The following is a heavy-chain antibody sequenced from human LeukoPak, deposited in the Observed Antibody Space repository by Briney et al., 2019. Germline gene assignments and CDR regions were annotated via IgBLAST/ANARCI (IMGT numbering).Heavy chain of an antibody. D-gene: IGHD4-17*01. J-gene: IGHJ4*02. V-gene: IGHV1-3*03. Sequence: ASVKVSCKASGYTFTSYAMHWVRQAPGQRLEWMGWINAGNGNTKYSQEFQGRVTITRDTSASTAYMELSSLRSEDTAVYYCARDQYGDNTFDYWGQGTLVTVSS. CDR2: INAGNGNT. CDR3: ARDQYGDNTFDY. CDR1: GYTFTSYA.